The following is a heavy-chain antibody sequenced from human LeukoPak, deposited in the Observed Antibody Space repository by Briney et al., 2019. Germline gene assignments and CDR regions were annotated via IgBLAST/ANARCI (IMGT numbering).Heavy chain of an antibody. CDR2: NSGSGGST. CDR3: AKHSYYDILTGYYN. J-gene: IGHJ4*02. Sequence: GGSLRLSCAASGFTFSSYGMSWVRQAPGKGLEWVSANSGSGGSTYYADSVKGRFTISRDNSKNTLYLQMNSLRAEDTAVYYCAKHSYYDILTGYYNWGQGTLVTVSS. CDR1: GFTFSSYG. D-gene: IGHD3-9*01. V-gene: IGHV3-23*01.